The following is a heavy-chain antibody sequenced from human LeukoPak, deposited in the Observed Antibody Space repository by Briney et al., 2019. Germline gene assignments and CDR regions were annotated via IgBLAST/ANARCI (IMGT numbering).Heavy chain of an antibody. CDR3: AKGGGVWGTAGY. D-gene: IGHD3-16*01. J-gene: IGHJ4*02. CDR2: IKQDGNEK. V-gene: IGHV3-7*01. Sequence: GGSLRLSCAASGFSFTTYWMGWVRQAPGKGLEWVANIKQDGNEKYYADSVKGRFTIPRGNSKNTLYLQMNSLRAEDTAVYYCAKGGGVWGTAGYWGQGTLVTVSS. CDR1: GFSFTTYW.